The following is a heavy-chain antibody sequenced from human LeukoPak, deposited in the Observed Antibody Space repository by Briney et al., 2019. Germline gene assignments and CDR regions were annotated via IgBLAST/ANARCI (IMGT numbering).Heavy chain of an antibody. J-gene: IGHJ3*02. D-gene: IGHD2-2*01. CDR1: GFTFSSYG. CDR3: ARVCSNTSCWGAFDI. V-gene: IGHV3-33*01. Sequence: GRSLRLSCAASGFTFSSYGIHWVRQAPGKGLEWVAVIWYDGSNKYYADSVKGRFTISGDNSKNTLYLQMNSLRAEDTAVYYCARVCSNTSCWGAFDIWGQGTMVTVSS. CDR2: IWYDGSNK.